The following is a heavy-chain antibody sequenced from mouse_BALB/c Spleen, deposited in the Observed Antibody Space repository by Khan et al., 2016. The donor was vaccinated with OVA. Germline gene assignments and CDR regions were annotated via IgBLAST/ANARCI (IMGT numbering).Heavy chain of an antibody. Sequence: VQLKQSGPDLVKPGASVKISCKASGYSFTLYYMSWVKQSHGKSLEWIGRVNPNTDNINYNQEFKGKAILTVDKSSNTAYMELRSLTSEDSVVYFCARGYDFFASWGHGTLVTVSA. V-gene: IGHV1-26*01. CDR2: VNPNTDNI. CDR1: GYSFTLYY. CDR3: ARGYDFFAS. D-gene: IGHD2-14*01. J-gene: IGHJ3*01.